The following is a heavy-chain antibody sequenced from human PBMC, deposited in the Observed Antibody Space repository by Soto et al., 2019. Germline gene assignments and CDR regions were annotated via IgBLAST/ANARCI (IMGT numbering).Heavy chain of an antibody. V-gene: IGHV1-46*01. CDR1: GYTFTSYY. Sequence: ASVKVSCKASGYTFTSYYMHWVRQAPGQGLEWMGIINPSGGSTSYAQKFQGRVTMTRDTSTSTVYMELSSLRSEDTAVYYCARRLVAGSPHYYYGMDVWGQGTAVTVSS. D-gene: IGHD6-19*01. CDR2: INPSGGST. J-gene: IGHJ6*02. CDR3: ARRLVAGSPHYYYGMDV.